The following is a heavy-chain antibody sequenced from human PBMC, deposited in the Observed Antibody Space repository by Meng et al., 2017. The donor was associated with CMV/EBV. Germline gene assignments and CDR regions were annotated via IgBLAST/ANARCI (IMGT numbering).Heavy chain of an antibody. CDR3: ARRNGVPRVFWSYYGTDV. D-gene: IGHD3-3*01. CDR1: GGSFSGYY. CDR2: INHSGST. Sequence: SETLSLTCAVYGGSFSGYYWSWIRQPPGKGLEWIGEINHSGSTNYNPSLKSRVTISVDTSKNQFSLKLSSVTAADTAVYYCARRNGVPRVFWSYYGTDVWGQGTTVTVSS. V-gene: IGHV4-34*01. J-gene: IGHJ6*02.